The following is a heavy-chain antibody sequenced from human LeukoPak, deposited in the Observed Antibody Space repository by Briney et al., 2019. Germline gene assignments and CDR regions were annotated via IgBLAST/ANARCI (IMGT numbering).Heavy chain of an antibody. CDR2: VNRDGSET. D-gene: IGHD1-1*01. CDR3: AKAGTGTNMIFDY. Sequence: GGSLRLSCAASGFALSSHWMTWVRQVPGRGPEWVANVNRDGSETYYLDSVKGRFTISKDNAKNSLYLQMNSLRAEDTAVYYCAKAGTGTNMIFDYWGQGTLVTVSS. J-gene: IGHJ4*02. CDR1: GFALSSHW. V-gene: IGHV3-7*03.